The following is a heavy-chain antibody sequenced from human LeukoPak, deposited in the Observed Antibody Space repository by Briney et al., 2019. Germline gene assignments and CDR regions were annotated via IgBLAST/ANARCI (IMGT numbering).Heavy chain of an antibody. J-gene: IGHJ6*02. Sequence: GGSLRLSCAASGFTFTNYAMSWVRQAPGKGLEWVSTISGSGGSTHYADSVKGRFTISRDNSKNTLYLQMNSLRAEDTGVYHCTTRRDRSGSYGMDVWGQGTTVTVSS. D-gene: IGHD3-22*01. V-gene: IGHV3-23*01. CDR3: TTRRDRSGSYGMDV. CDR1: GFTFTNYA. CDR2: ISGSGGST.